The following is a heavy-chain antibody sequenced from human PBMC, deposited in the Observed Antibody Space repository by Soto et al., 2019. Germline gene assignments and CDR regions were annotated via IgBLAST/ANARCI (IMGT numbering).Heavy chain of an antibody. J-gene: IGHJ3*02. CDR3: SRHGITWCYYDTFDI. CDR1: GGSISSSRCH. D-gene: IGHD1-26*01. CDR2: IKYSGTT. Sequence: QLQLQESGPGLVKPSETLSLTCTASGGSISSSRCHWGWIRQPPGKGLEWCASIKYSGTTFYNPSLKSRFTLSVDTTKNRLALMLSSVTAGETAVYYWSRHGITWCYYDTFDIWCQRTMVSV. V-gene: IGHV4-39*01.